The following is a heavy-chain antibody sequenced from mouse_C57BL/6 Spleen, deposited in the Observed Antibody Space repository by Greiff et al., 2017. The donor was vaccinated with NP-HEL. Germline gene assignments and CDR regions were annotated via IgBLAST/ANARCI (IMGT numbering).Heavy chain of an antibody. CDR1: GYTFTSYW. D-gene: IGHD3-2*02. CDR3: ASGKGLRTAQVPFAY. Sequence: VQLQQPGAELVKPGASVKMSCKASGYTFTSYWITWVKQRPGQGLEWIGDIYPGSGSTNYNEKFKSKATLTVDTSSSTAYMQLSSLTSEDSAVYYCASGKGLRTAQVPFAYWGQGTLVTVSA. J-gene: IGHJ3*01. CDR2: IYPGSGST. V-gene: IGHV1-55*01.